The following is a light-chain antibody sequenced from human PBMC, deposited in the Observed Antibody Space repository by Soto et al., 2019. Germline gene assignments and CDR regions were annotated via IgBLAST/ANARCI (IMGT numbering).Light chain of an antibody. J-gene: IGKJ4*01. Sequence: DIRMTQAPSSLSASVGDRVTITCQASQDISKYLNWYQQKPGRAPKLLIYDASNLEPGVPSRFSGSGSGTHFTFTISGLQTEDFATYYCLQYDYLPLVFGGGTKVDMK. V-gene: IGKV1-33*01. CDR2: DAS. CDR3: LQYDYLPLV. CDR1: QDISKY.